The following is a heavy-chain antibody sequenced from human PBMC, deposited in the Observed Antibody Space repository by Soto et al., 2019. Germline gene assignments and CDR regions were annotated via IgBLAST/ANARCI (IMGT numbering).Heavy chain of an antibody. CDR1: GFTFSDYA. Sequence: LRVLCAASGFTFSDYALHWVRQAPGKGLEWVTVISSDGSNRYYADSVKGRFTISRDNSKNTLYLQMNSLRVEDTAIYICAHLAGLAHTDDFWGQGTPVTVSS. CDR3: AHLAGLAHTDDF. J-gene: IGHJ4*02. D-gene: IGHD3-9*01. CDR2: ISSDGSNR. V-gene: IGHV3-30-3*01.